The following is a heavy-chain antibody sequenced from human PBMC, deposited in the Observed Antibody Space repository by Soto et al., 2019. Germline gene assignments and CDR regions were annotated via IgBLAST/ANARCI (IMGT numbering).Heavy chain of an antibody. D-gene: IGHD3-10*01. CDR3: ARSGGNSYYYGMDV. V-gene: IGHV4-31*02. CDR1: GGSISSGGYY. CDR2: IYYSANT. J-gene: IGHJ6*02. Sequence: QVQLQESGPGLVKPSQTLSLTCSVSGGSISSGGYYWSWIRQPPGKGLEWIGYIYYSANTHYNPSLKERVSISADTSKNQFSLNLSSVTAADKAVYYCARSGGNSYYYGMDVGGQGTTVTVSS.